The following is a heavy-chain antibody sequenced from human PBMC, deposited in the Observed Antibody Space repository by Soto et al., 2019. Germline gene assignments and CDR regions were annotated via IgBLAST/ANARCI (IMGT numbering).Heavy chain of an antibody. Sequence: QVHLVQSGAEVKKPGSSVKVSCKTSGGSFNNYAVSWVRQAPGQGLEWMGGIIPNFDTPNYAQKVQDRVTIIADESTSTVYMELRSLRSNDTAVYYCAVAMVREILIFESSGMHVWGQGTTVIVSS. CDR2: IIPNFDTP. CDR1: GGSFNNYA. CDR3: AVAMVREILIFESSGMHV. V-gene: IGHV1-69*01. J-gene: IGHJ6*02. D-gene: IGHD3-10*01.